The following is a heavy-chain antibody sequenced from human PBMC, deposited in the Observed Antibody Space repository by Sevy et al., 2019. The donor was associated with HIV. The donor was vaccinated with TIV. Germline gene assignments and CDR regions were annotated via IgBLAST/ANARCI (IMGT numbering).Heavy chain of an antibody. V-gene: IGHV3-30*18. J-gene: IGHJ4*02. CDR1: GFTFNNYG. D-gene: IGHD3-22*01. Sequence: GGSLRLSCAASGFTFNNYGIYWVRQAPGRGLEWVSFISQNGDNKYYAGSMEGRFTISRDNSNNTVYLQIQSLRADDTAKYYCAKAPIITRWTLDYWGQGTPVTVS. CDR3: AKAPIITRWTLDY. CDR2: ISQNGDNK.